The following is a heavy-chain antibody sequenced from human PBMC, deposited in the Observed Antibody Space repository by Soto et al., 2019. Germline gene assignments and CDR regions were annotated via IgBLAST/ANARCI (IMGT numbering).Heavy chain of an antibody. CDR3: AVGYCSGGSCYFDY. V-gene: IGHV1-18*01. CDR2: ISAYNGNT. CDR1: GYTFTSYG. Sequence: GASVKVSCKASGYTFTSYGISWVRQAPGQGFEWMGWISAYNGNTNYAQKLQGRVTMTTDTSTSTAYMELRSLRSDDTAVYYCAVGYCSGGSCYFDYWGQGTLVTVSS. D-gene: IGHD2-15*01. J-gene: IGHJ4*02.